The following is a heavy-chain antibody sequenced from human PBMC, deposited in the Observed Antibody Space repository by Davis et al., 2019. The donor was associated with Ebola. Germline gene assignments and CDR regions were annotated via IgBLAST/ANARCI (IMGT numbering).Heavy chain of an antibody. D-gene: IGHD6-6*01. Sequence: ASVKVSCKESGYTFTSYYMHWVRQAPGQGLEWMGIINPRGGSTSYAQKFQGRVTMTRDTSTSTVYMELSSLRSEDTAVYYCARVRKYSSSSGSFDYWGQGTLVTVSS. CDR2: INPRGGST. CDR1: GYTFTSYY. V-gene: IGHV1-46*01. J-gene: IGHJ4*02. CDR3: ARVRKYSSSSGSFDY.